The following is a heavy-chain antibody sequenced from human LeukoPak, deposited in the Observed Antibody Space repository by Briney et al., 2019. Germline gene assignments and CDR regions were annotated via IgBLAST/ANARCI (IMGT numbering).Heavy chain of an antibody. V-gene: IGHV4-39*07. J-gene: IGHJ5*02. Sequence: SETLSLTCTVSGGSISSSTYYWGWIRQPPGKGLEWIGSIYYSGSTNYNPSLKSRVNISINTSKNQFSLKLSSVTAADTAVYYCARIYCSGTSCYVGHKWFDPWGQGTLVTVSS. CDR2: IYYSGST. D-gene: IGHD2-2*01. CDR1: GGSISSSTYY. CDR3: ARIYCSGTSCYVGHKWFDP.